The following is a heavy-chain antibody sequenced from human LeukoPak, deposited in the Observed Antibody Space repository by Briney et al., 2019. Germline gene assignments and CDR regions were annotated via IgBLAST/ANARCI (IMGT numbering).Heavy chain of an antibody. CDR1: GYTFTSYD. J-gene: IGHJ4*02. D-gene: IGHD5-24*01. CDR2: MNPNSGNT. CDR3: ARGGPRWLQLKPFDY. V-gene: IGHV1-8*01. Sequence: GASVKVSCKASGYTFTSYDINWVRQATGQELEWMGWMNPNSGNTGYAQKFQGRVTMTRNTSISTAYMELSSLRSEDTAVYYCARGGPRWLQLKPFDYWGQGTLVTVSS.